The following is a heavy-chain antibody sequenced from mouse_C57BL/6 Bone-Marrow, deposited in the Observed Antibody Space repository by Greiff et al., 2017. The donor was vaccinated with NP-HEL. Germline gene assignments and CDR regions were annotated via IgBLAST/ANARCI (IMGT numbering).Heavy chain of an antibody. CDR1: GYTFTSYG. CDR2: IYPRSGNT. J-gene: IGHJ2*01. CDR3: ARGTQATSLDY. Sequence: QVQLQQSGAELARPGASVKLSCKASGYTFTSYGISWVKQRTGQGLEWIGEIYPRSGNTYYNEKFKGKATLTADKSSSTAYMELRSLTSEDSAVYFCARGTQATSLDYWGQGTNLTVSS. V-gene: IGHV1-81*01. D-gene: IGHD3-2*02.